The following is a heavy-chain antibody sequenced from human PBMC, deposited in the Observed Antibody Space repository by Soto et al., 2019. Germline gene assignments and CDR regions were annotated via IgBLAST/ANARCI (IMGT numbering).Heavy chain of an antibody. CDR3: ARGYYYDSSGYYYFDY. D-gene: IGHD3-22*01. J-gene: IGHJ4*02. V-gene: IGHV1-69*13. CDR2: IIPIFGTA. CDR1: GGTFSSYA. Sequence: ASVKASCKASGGTFSSYAISCVRQAPRQGLEWMGGIIPIFGTANYAQKFQGRVTITADESTSTAYMELSSLRSEDTAVYYCARGYYYDSSGYYYFDYWGQGTLVTVSS.